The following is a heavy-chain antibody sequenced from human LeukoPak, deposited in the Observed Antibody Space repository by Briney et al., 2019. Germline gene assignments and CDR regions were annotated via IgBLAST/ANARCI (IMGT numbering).Heavy chain of an antibody. J-gene: IGHJ4*02. CDR1: GFTFDDYA. V-gene: IGHV3-15*01. CDR2: IKSKTDGGTT. Sequence: GRSLRLSCAASGFTFDDYAMHWVRQAPGKGLEWVGRIKSKTDGGTTDYAAPVKGRFTISRDDSKNTLYLQMNSLKTEDTAVYYCTTDDLEWLSLPFDYWGQGTLVTVSS. D-gene: IGHD3-3*01. CDR3: TTDDLEWLSLPFDY.